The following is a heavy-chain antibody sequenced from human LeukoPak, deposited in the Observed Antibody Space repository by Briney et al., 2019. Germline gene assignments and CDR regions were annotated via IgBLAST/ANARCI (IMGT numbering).Heavy chain of an antibody. CDR3: VKDGRSVPLDY. J-gene: IGHJ4*01. V-gene: IGHV3-23*01. Sequence: GGPLRLSCTASGFTFSNSAMTWVRQAPGQGLEFVSSISGRGDNTYYPDSLEGRFAISRDNSKNTLFLQMDSLRAEDTAVYYCVKDGRSVPLDYWGQGTLVTVSS. CDR1: GFTFSNSA. CDR2: ISGRGDNT.